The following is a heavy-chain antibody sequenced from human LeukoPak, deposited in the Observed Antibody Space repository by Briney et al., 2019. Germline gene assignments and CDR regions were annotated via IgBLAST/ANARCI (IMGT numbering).Heavy chain of an antibody. J-gene: IGHJ4*02. CDR1: GFRFSDYW. CDR2: IKEDGSEK. V-gene: IGHV3-7*01. Sequence: GGSLRLSCAASGFRFSDYWMTWVRQAPGKGLEWVANIKEDGSEKYYVDSVKGRFTISRDNAKNSLYVQMNSLRAEDTAVYFCARPKGVRGFPLDYWGQGTLVTVSS. D-gene: IGHD3-10*01. CDR3: ARPKGVRGFPLDY.